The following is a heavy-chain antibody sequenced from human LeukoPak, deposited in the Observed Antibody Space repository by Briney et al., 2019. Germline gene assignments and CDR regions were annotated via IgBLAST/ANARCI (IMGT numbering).Heavy chain of an antibody. J-gene: IGHJ5*02. V-gene: IGHV1-69*05. CDR3: ASWVGGQVGRNWFDP. Sequence: GASVKVSCKASGGTFSSYAISWVRQAPGQGLEWMGGIIPIFGTANYAQKFQGRVTITTDESTSTAYMELSSLRSEDTAVYYCASWVGGQVGRNWFDPWGQGTLVTVSS. CDR2: IIPIFGTA. D-gene: IGHD1-26*01. CDR1: GGTFSSYA.